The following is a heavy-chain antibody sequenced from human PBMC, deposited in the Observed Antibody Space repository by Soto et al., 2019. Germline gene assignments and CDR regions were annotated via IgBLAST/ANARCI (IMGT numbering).Heavy chain of an antibody. CDR3: ARHAVVSYYDSSGYYYEDYYYGMDV. CDR1: GYSFTSYW. Sequence: GESLKISCKGSGYSFTSYWIGWVRQMPGKGLEWMGIIYPGDSDTRYSPSFQGQVTISADKSISTAYLQWSSLKASDTAMYYCARHAVVSYYDSSGYYYEDYYYGMDVWGQGTTVTVSS. J-gene: IGHJ6*02. CDR2: IYPGDSDT. V-gene: IGHV5-51*01. D-gene: IGHD3-22*01.